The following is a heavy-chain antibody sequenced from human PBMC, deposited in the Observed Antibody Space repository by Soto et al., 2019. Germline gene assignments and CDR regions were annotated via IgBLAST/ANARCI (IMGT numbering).Heavy chain of an antibody. CDR3: ARDRCSGGSCYSWVQRAFDI. Sequence: GGSLRLSCAASGFTFSSYSMNWVRQAPGKGLEWVSSISSSSSYIYYADSVKGRFTISRDNAKNSLYLQMNSLRAEDTAVYYCARDRCSGGSCYSWVQRAFDIWGQGTMVTVSS. J-gene: IGHJ3*02. D-gene: IGHD2-15*01. V-gene: IGHV3-21*01. CDR1: GFTFSSYS. CDR2: ISSSSSYI.